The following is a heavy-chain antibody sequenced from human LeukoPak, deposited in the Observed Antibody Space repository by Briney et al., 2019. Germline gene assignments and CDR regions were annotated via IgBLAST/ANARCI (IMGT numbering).Heavy chain of an antibody. Sequence: SQTLSLTCAITGYSVSSNSAAWNWIRQSPSRGLEWLGRTYYRSKWYNDYAVSVKSRITVIPDTSKNQFSLQLHSVTPEDTALYYCARAPGILGATQEAFDIWGQGTMVTVSS. CDR2: TYYRSKWYN. J-gene: IGHJ3*02. CDR1: GYSVSSNSAA. V-gene: IGHV6-1*01. D-gene: IGHD1-26*01. CDR3: ARAPGILGATQEAFDI.